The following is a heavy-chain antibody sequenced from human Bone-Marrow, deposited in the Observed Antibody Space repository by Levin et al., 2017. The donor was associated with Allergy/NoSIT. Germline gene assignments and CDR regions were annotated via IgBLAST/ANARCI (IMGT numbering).Heavy chain of an antibody. D-gene: IGHD6-6*01. J-gene: IGHJ4*02. CDR1: GFTFSSYA. Sequence: GESLKISCAASGFTFSSYAMHWVRQAPGKGLEWVAVISYDGSNKYYADSVKGRFTISRDNSKNTLYLQMNSLRAEDTAVYYCAREYPAYSSSSFWSGWTLPDYWGQGTLVTVSS. CDR2: ISYDGSNK. CDR3: AREYPAYSSSSFWSGWTLPDY. V-gene: IGHV3-30-3*01.